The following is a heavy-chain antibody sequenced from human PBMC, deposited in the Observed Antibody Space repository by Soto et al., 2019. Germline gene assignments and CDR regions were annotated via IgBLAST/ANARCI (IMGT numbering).Heavy chain of an antibody. D-gene: IGHD2-2*01. V-gene: IGHV1-18*01. CDR1: GYTFNSYG. CDR3: ARDLGYCRSSSCATAGEFDY. Sequence: ASVKVSCKASGYTFNSYGINWVRQAPGQGLEWMGWISAYDGNTYSAQNLQGRVTMTTDTSTSTAYMELRSLRSDDTAVYYCARDLGYCRSSSCATAGEFDYWGQETLVTVSS. CDR2: ISAYDGNT. J-gene: IGHJ4*02.